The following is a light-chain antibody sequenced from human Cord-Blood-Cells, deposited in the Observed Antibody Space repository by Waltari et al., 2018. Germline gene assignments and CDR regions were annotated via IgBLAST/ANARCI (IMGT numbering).Light chain of an antibody. CDR3: QQRSNWPPT. CDR1: QSVSSY. J-gene: IGKJ1*01. V-gene: IGKV3-11*01. CDR2: DAS. Sequence: EIVLTPSPATLSLSPGERANLSCRASQSVSSYLAWYQQKPGQAPRLLIYDASNRATGIPARFSGSGSGTDFTLTISSLEPEDFAVYYCQQRSNWPPTFGQGTKVEIK.